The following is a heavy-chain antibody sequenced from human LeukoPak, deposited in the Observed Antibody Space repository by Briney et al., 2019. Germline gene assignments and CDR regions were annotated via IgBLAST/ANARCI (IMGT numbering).Heavy chain of an antibody. CDR2: LYYSGST. Sequence: SQTLSLTCTVSGGSISSGDYYWSWIRQPPGKGLEWIGDLYYSGSTYYNPSLKSRVTISVDTSKNQFSLKLSSVTAADTAVYYCAKSVVPAAGGSYDAFDIWGQGTMVTVSS. CDR3: AKSVVPAAGGSYDAFDI. D-gene: IGHD2-2*01. J-gene: IGHJ3*02. CDR1: GGSISSGDYY. V-gene: IGHV4-30-4*08.